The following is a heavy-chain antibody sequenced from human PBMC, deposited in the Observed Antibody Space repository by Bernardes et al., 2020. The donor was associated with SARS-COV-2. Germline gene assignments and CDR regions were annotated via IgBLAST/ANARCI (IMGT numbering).Heavy chain of an antibody. Sequence: GGSLRLSCPVSGFTFSSYSMNWVRQAQGKGLEWVSSISSSSRYIYYADSVKGRFTISRDNAKNSLYLQMNSLRAEDTAVYYCATALVPAATLYYYYYYMDVWGKGTTVTVSS. J-gene: IGHJ6*03. D-gene: IGHD2-2*01. CDR3: ATALVPAATLYYYYYYMDV. CDR1: GFTFSSYS. CDR2: ISSSSRYI. V-gene: IGHV3-21*01.